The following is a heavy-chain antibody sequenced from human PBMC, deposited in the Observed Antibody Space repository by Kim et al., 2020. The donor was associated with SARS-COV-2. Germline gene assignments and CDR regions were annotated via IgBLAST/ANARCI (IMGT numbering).Heavy chain of an antibody. CDR3: ARVRGSAPYFDY. CDR1: GYSISSGYY. V-gene: IGHV4-38-2*02. D-gene: IGHD2-15*01. J-gene: IGHJ4*02. CDR2: IYHSGST. Sequence: SETLSLTCTVSGYSISSGYYWGWIRQPPGKGLEWIGSIYHSGSTYYNPSLKSRVTISVDTSKNQFSLKLSSVTAADTAVYYCARVRGSAPYFDYWGQGTLVTVSS.